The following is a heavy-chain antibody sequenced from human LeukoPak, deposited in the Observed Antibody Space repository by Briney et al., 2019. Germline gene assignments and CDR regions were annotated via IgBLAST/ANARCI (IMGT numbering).Heavy chain of an antibody. CDR2: FDPEDGET. D-gene: IGHD2-8*01. J-gene: IGHJ4*02. V-gene: IGHV1-24*01. CDR1: GYTLTELS. Sequence: ASVKVSCKVSGYTLTELSMHWVRQAPGKGLEWMGGFDPEDGETIYAQKFQGRVTMTEDTSTDTAYMELSSLRSEDTAVYYCAQNCTNGVCRYYFDYWGQGTLVTVSS. CDR3: AQNCTNGVCRYYFDY.